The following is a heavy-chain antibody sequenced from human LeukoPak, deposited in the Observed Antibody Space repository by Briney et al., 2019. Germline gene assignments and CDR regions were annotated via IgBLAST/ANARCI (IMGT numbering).Heavy chain of an antibody. CDR1: GGTFSSYA. CDR3: ARGSSSTSRNEAIVDY. CDR2: IIPILDIA. Sequence: ASVKVSCKASGGTFSSYAISWVRQAPGQRLEWMGRIIPILDIANYAQKFQGRVTISADKSTSTAYMKLSSLRSEDTAVYYCARGSSSTSRNEAIVDYWGQGTLVTVSS. D-gene: IGHD2-2*01. J-gene: IGHJ4*02. V-gene: IGHV1-69*04.